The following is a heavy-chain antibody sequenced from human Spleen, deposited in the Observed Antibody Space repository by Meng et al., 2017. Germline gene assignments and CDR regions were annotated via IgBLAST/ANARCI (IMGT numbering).Heavy chain of an antibody. CDR1: GYTFPDYW. J-gene: IGHJ4*02. Sequence: QWQLVQTGARVKKPGAYVKVSCKASGYTFPDYWLNWVQRAPGQGLEWMGRINPKSGDTHYAQSFQGRVTMTTDTSTSTVYMVLSGLRSDDTAMYYCARDEDISAAGKLFGDYWGQGTLVTVSS. V-gene: IGHV1-2*06. D-gene: IGHD6-13*01. CDR2: INPKSGDT. CDR3: ARDEDISAAGKLFGDY.